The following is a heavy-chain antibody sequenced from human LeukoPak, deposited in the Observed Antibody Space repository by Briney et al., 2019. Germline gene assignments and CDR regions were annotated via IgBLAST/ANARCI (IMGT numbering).Heavy chain of an antibody. Sequence: ASVKVSCKASGYTFTSYYMHWVRQAPGQGLEWMGIINPSGGSTSYAQKFQGRVTMTRDTSTSTVYMELSSLRSEDAAVYYCARVTTVTAGAFDIWGQGTMVTVSS. J-gene: IGHJ3*02. CDR2: INPSGGST. CDR1: GYTFTSYY. D-gene: IGHD4-17*01. CDR3: ARVTTVTAGAFDI. V-gene: IGHV1-46*01.